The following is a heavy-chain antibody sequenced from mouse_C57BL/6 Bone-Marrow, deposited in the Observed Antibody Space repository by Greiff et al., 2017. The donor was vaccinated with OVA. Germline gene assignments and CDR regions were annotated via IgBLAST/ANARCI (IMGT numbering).Heavy chain of an antibody. CDR1: GYSFTGYF. D-gene: IGHD1-1*01. CDR3: ANYNSCYWYFDV. V-gene: IGHV1-20*01. Sequence: EVQVVESGPELVKPGDSVKISCKASGYSFTGYFMNWVMQSHGKSLEWIGRINPYNGDTFYNQQFKGKATLTVDKSSSTAHMELRSLTSATSAVDYCANYNSCYWYFDVWGTGTTVTVSS. J-gene: IGHJ1*03. CDR2: INPYNGDT.